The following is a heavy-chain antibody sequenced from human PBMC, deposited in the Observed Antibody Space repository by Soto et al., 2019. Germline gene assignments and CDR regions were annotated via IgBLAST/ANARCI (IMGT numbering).Heavy chain of an antibody. Sequence: EVQLVESGGGLVQPGGSLRLSCAASGFTFSSYDMHWVRQVTGKGLEWVSGIGTAGDTDYPGSVKGRFTISRENAKYSLYLQLNTRRAEDTAVYYCVRQGNEKLVPAGWYYYGMDVWGQGTTVTVSS. D-gene: IGHD6-13*01. CDR1: GFTFSSYD. J-gene: IGHJ6*02. CDR2: IGTAGDT. CDR3: VRQGNEKLVPAGWYYYGMDV. V-gene: IGHV3-13*01.